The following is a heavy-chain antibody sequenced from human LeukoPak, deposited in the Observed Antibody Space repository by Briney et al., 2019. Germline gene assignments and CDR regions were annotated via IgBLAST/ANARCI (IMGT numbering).Heavy chain of an antibody. CDR1: GFNFNTYT. Sequence: GGPLRLSCAASGFNFNTYTMNWVRQAPGKGLEWVASIGRSSAPIFYADSVKGRFTISRDNAKKSLFLQMSSLRVEDTALYYCATAVPADIWGRGTMVTVSS. D-gene: IGHD2-2*01. J-gene: IGHJ3*02. CDR3: ATAVPADI. V-gene: IGHV3-48*04. CDR2: IGRSSAPI.